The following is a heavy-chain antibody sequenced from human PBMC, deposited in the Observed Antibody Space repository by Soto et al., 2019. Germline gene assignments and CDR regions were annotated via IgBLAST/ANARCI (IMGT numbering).Heavy chain of an antibody. V-gene: IGHV1-18*01. D-gene: IGHD6-6*01. CDR1: GYTFTNYG. J-gene: IGHJ6*03. CDR2: ISAYNGDT. Sequence: QVQLLQSGAEVKKPGASVKVSCKASGYTFTNYGITWVRQAPGQGLEWMGWISAYNGDTHYTQRLQGRVTMTTDTSTSTAYTELRGLRSDDTAVYYCASVRQLVGYFYYYMDVWGKGTTVTVSS. CDR3: ASVRQLVGYFYYYMDV.